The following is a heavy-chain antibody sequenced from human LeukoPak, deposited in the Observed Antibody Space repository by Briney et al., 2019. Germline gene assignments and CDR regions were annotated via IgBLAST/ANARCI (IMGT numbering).Heavy chain of an antibody. CDR3: ARGGVLGKQWLVPVFDYFDY. CDR1: GFTFSSYS. Sequence: PGGSLRLSCAASGFTFSSYSMNWVRQAPGKGLEWVSSISSSSSYIYYADSVKGRFTISRDNAKNSLCLQMNSLRAEDTAVYYCARGGVLGKQWLVPVFDYFDYWGQGTLVTVSS. J-gene: IGHJ4*02. CDR2: ISSSSSYI. V-gene: IGHV3-21*01. D-gene: IGHD6-19*01.